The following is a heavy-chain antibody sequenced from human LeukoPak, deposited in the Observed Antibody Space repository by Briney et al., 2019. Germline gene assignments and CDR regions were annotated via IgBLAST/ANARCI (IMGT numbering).Heavy chain of an antibody. J-gene: IGHJ4*02. CDR2: IYYSGST. Sequence: PSETLSLTCTVSGGSISSYYWSWIRQPPGKGLEWIGYIYYSGSTNYNPSLKSRVTISVDTSKNQFSLKLSSVTAADTAVYYCARHDHITMIVGGWGQGTLVTVSS. D-gene: IGHD3-22*01. V-gene: IGHV4-59*08. CDR3: ARHDHITMIVGG. CDR1: GGSISSYY.